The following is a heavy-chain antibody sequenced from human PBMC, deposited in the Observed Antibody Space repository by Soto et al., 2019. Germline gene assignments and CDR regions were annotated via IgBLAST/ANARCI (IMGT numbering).Heavy chain of an antibody. V-gene: IGHV1-69*13. CDR2: IIPIFGTA. Sequence: ASVKVSCKASGGTFSSYAISWVRQAPGQGLEWMGGIIPIFGTANYAQKFQGRVTITADESTSTAYMELSSLRSEDTAVYYCARVEDYYDSSGYPPPNWFDPWGQGTLVTVSS. D-gene: IGHD3-22*01. J-gene: IGHJ5*02. CDR1: GGTFSSYA. CDR3: ARVEDYYDSSGYPPPNWFDP.